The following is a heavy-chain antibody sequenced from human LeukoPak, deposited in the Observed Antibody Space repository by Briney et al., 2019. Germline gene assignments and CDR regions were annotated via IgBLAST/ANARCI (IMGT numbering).Heavy chain of an antibody. Sequence: GGSLRLSGAASGFTFSSYGMHWVRQAPGKGLEWVAFIQYDGSNKNYADSVKGRFTISRDYSKNTLYLQMNSLRAEDTAVYYCAKTGGDSVLYYYYMDVWGKGTTVTVSS. CDR1: GFTFSSYG. D-gene: IGHD3-10*01. CDR3: AKTGGDSVLYYYYMDV. CDR2: IQYDGSNK. V-gene: IGHV3-30*02. J-gene: IGHJ6*03.